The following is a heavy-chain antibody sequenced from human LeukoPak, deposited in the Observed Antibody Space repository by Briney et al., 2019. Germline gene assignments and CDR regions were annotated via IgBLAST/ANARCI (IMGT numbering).Heavy chain of an antibody. J-gene: IGHJ4*02. CDR3: AREKDTALGY. CDR2: IYHSGST. V-gene: IGHV4-38-2*02. CDR1: GYSISSGYY. Sequence: SETLSLTCTVSGYSISSGYYWGWIRQPPGKGLEWIGSIYHSGSTCYNPSLKSRVTISVDTSKNRFSLKLSSVTAADTAVYYCAREKDTALGYWGQGTLVTVSS. D-gene: IGHD5-18*01.